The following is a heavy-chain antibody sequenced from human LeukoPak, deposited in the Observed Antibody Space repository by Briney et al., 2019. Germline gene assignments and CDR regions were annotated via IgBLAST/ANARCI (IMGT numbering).Heavy chain of an antibody. CDR1: GFTFSSYW. CDR2: IKQDGSEK. J-gene: IGHJ5*02. Sequence: GGSLGLSCAASGFTFSSYWMSWVRQAPGKGLEWVANIKQDGSEKYYVDSVKGRFTISRDNAKNSLYLQMNSLRAEDTAVYYCASERFLEWFVWFDPWGQGTLVTVSS. D-gene: IGHD3-3*01. CDR3: ASERFLEWFVWFDP. V-gene: IGHV3-7*01.